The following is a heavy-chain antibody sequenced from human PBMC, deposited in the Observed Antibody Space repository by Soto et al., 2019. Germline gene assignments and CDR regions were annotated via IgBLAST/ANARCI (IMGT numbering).Heavy chain of an antibody. J-gene: IGHJ5*02. CDR1: GGSISSYY. D-gene: IGHD2-2*02. CDR2: IYYSGRT. V-gene: IGHV4-59*01. Sequence: QVQLQESGPGLVKPSETLSLTCTVSGGSISSYYWSWIRQPPGKGLEWIGYIYYSGRTNYNPSLRSRVTISVDTSTNQFPRTLSSVTAADAAVYYCARGYSSSTSGYIWDNWFDPGGQGTLVTVSS. CDR3: ARGYSSSTSGYIWDNWFDP.